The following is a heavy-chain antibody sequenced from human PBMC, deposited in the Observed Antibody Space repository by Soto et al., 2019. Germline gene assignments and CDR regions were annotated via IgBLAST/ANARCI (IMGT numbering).Heavy chain of an antibody. Sequence: QVQLVQSGAEVKKPGASVKVSCKASGYTFTSYAMHWVRQAPGQRLEWMGWINAGNGNTKYSQKFQGRVTITRDTSASTAYMELSTLRSEDTAVYYCAIASSWFVTDYWGQGTLVTVSS. CDR3: AIASSWFVTDY. CDR1: GYTFTSYA. CDR2: INAGNGNT. J-gene: IGHJ4*02. D-gene: IGHD6-13*01. V-gene: IGHV1-3*01.